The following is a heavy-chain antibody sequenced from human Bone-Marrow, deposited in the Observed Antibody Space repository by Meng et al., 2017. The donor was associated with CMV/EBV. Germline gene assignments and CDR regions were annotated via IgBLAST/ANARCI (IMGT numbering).Heavy chain of an antibody. D-gene: IGHD1-7*01. CDR3: ARDQNSRGFDY. CDR2: IYYSGST. CDR1: GGSTSSGGYY. V-gene: IGHV4-31*03. J-gene: IGHJ4*02. Sequence: LRLSCTVSGGSTSSGGYYWSWIRQHPGKGLEWIGYIYYSGSTYYNPSLKSRVTISVDTSKNQFSLKLSSVTAADTAVYYCARDQNSRGFDYWGQGTLVTVSS.